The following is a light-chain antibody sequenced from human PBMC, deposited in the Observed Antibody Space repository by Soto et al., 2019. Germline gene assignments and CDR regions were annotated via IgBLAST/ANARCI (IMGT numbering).Light chain of an antibody. CDR1: QSVSNY. CDR3: QQRSNLWT. V-gene: IGKV3-11*01. CDR2: DAS. J-gene: IGKJ1*01. Sequence: IVVTQSPSTLSLSPGERATLSCRASQSVSNYLAWYQQKPGQAPRLLIYDASNRATGIPARFTGSGSGPNFTLTISSLEPEDFAIYYCQQRSNLWTFGQGTKVDIK.